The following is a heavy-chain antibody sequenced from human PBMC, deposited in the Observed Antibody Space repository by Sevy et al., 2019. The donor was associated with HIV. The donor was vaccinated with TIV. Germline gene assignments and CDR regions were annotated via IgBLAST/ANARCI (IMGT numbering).Heavy chain of an antibody. CDR1: GYTLTELS. D-gene: IGHD2-15*01. V-gene: IGHV1-24*01. CDR3: ATDLRRYCSGGSCYWFDP. Sequence: ASVKVSCKVSGYTLTELSMHWVRQAPGKGLEWMGGFDPEDGETIYAQKFQGRVTMTEDTSTDTAYMELSSLRSEATAVYYCATDLRRYCSGGSCYWFDPWGQGTLVTVSS. J-gene: IGHJ5*02. CDR2: FDPEDGET.